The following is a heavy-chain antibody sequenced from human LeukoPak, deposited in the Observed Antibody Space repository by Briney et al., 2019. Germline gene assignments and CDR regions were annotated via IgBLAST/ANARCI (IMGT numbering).Heavy chain of an antibody. V-gene: IGHV3-48*01. CDR2: ISSSGSNI. J-gene: IGHJ4*02. CDR1: GFTFSSSS. Sequence: GGSLRLSCAASGFTFSSSSMTWVRQAPGQGLEWVAYISSSGSNIYYADSVRGRFTISRDNAKNSLYLQMNTLRVEDTAVYYCAMLATRGPKDCWGQGTLVTVSS. CDR3: AMLATRGPKDC. D-gene: IGHD2-15*01.